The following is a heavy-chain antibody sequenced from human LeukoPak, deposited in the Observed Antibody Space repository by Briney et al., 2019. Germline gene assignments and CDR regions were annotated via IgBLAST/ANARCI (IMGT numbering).Heavy chain of an antibody. CDR2: ISAYNGNT. CDR1: GYTFTGYY. Sequence: GASVKVSCKASGYTFTGYYMHWVRQAPGQGLEWMGWISAYNGNTNYAQKLQGRVTMTTDTSTSTAYMELRSLRSDDTAVYYCARDFYGGYYDTPGAFDIWGQGTMVTVSS. J-gene: IGHJ3*02. CDR3: ARDFYGGYYDTPGAFDI. V-gene: IGHV1-18*04. D-gene: IGHD3-22*01.